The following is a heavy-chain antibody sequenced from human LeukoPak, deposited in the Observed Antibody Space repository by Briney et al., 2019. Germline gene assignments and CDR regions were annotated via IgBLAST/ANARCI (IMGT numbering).Heavy chain of an antibody. V-gene: IGHV3-64*01. CDR2: ISSNGGST. CDR3: ARASAGWGADDY. J-gene: IGHJ4*02. Sequence: GGSRRLSCAASGFTFSSYAMHWVRQAPGKGLEYVSAISSNGGSTYYANSVKGRFTISRDNSKNTLYLQMGSLRAEDMAVYYCARASAGWGADDYWGQGTLVTVSS. CDR1: GFTFSSYA. D-gene: IGHD1-26*01.